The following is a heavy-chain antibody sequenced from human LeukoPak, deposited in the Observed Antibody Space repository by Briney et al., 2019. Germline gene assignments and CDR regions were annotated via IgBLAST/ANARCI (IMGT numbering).Heavy chain of an antibody. J-gene: IGHJ4*02. CDR1: GGSSCGYY. CDR3: AVGYSSVGSRPNHFDY. V-gene: IGHV4-34*01. CDR2: INHSGTT. D-gene: IGHD2-15*01. Sequence: SETLSLTRAVYGGSSCGYYWSWIRQPPGKALEWMGEINHSGTTNYNTSLKSRVTISVDTSKKQLSLKPSSVTPAPTAAFSCAVGYSSVGSRPNHFDYWGQGTLVTVSS.